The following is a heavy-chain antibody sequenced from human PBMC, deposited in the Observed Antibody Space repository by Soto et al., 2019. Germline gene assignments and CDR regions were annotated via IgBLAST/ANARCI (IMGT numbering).Heavy chain of an antibody. CDR1: GGSFSDYD. CDR3: AGYSSSFVGFEV. J-gene: IGHJ3*01. Sequence: QVQLQQWGAGLLKPSETLSLNCGVLGGSFSDYDLTWVRQSPGRGLEWIGEVSQSGRITYNPSLKSRFTISGDTAKNQCSLRLTSVTAADTAVYFCAGYSSSFVGFEVWGHGTEVTVSS. V-gene: IGHV4-34*01. CDR2: VSQSGRI. D-gene: IGHD3-10*01.